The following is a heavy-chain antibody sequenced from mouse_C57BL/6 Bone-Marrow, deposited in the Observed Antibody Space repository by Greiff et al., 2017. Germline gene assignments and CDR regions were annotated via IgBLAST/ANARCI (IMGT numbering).Heavy chain of an antibody. Sequence: VQLQEPGAELARPGASVKLSCKASGYTFTSYGLSWVKQRTGQGLEWIGEIYPRSGNTYYNEKFKGKATLTADKSSSTAYMELRSLTSEDSAVYFCAREGAYAMDYWGQGTSVTVSS. V-gene: IGHV1-81*01. CDR1: GYTFTSYG. J-gene: IGHJ4*01. CDR3: AREGAYAMDY. CDR2: IYPRSGNT.